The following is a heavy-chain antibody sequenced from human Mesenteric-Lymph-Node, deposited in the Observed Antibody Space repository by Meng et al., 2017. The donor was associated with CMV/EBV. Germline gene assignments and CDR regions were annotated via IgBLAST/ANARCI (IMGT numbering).Heavy chain of an antibody. J-gene: IGHJ4*02. CDR2: IYYSGSA. D-gene: IGHD3-22*01. CDR3: ARGDYYDTSGAYPSLDY. Sequence: SETLSLTCTVSGGSISSSSYYWGWIRQPPGKGLEWIGSIYYSGSAYYNPSLKSRVTISVDTSKNQFSLNVTAADTAVYYCARGDYYDTSGAYPSLDYWGQGTLVTVSS. CDR1: GGSISSSSYY. V-gene: IGHV4-39*07.